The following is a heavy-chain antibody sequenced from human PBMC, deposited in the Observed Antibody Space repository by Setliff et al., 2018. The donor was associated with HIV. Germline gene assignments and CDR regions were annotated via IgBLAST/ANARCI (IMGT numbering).Heavy chain of an antibody. Sequence: GGSLRLSCAASGFIFSDYAIHWVRQAPAKGLEWVAVIGYDGSKEYYADSVKGRFTVSRDNSKNTLYLQMSSLRAEDTAIYYCASEVCRHSGGYCYDSYAFDIWGQGTLVTVSS. V-gene: IGHV3-30-3*01. J-gene: IGHJ3*02. CDR2: IGYDGSKE. CDR3: ASEVCRHSGGYCYDSYAFDI. D-gene: IGHD3-22*01. CDR1: GFIFSDYA.